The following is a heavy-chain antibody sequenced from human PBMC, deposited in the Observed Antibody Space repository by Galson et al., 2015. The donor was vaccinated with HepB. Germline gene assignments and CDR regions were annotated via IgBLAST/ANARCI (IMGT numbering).Heavy chain of an antibody. Sequence: SLRFSCAASGFTVSSNYMSWVRQAPGKGLECVSVIYSGGSTYYADSVKGRFTISRDNSKNTLYLQMNGLRAEDTAVYYCWGGAYVEDYWGQGTLVTVSS. CDR1: GFTVSSNY. D-gene: IGHD5-12*01. CDR2: IYSGGST. CDR3: WGGAYVEDY. V-gene: IGHV3-53*01. J-gene: IGHJ4*02.